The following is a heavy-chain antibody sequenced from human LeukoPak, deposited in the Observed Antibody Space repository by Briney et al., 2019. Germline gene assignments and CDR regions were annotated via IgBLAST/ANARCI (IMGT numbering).Heavy chain of an antibody. Sequence: PGGSLRLSCAASGFTFNNYGMHWVRQAPGKGLEWVAFIRYNGNNQYYADSVKGRFTISRDNAKNSLYLQMKSLRAEDTAVYYCARGRLPTYYYDSSNGDFDYWGQGTLVTVSS. CDR1: GFTFNNYG. J-gene: IGHJ4*02. D-gene: IGHD3-22*01. CDR3: ARGRLPTYYYDSSNGDFDY. V-gene: IGHV3-30*02. CDR2: IRYNGNNQ.